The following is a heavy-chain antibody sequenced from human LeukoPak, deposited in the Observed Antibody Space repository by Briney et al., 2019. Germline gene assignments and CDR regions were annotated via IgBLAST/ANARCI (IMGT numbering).Heavy chain of an antibody. CDR3: ARDYYYGMDV. CDR2: INPDGITT. Sequence: PGGSLRLSCAASGFTFSTYWMHWVRQAPGKGLEWVSRINPDGITTTCADSVKGRFTISRDNAKNTLLLQMNSLRAEDTAVYYCARDYYYGMDVWGQGTTITVSS. CDR1: GFTFSTYW. J-gene: IGHJ6*02. V-gene: IGHV3-74*01.